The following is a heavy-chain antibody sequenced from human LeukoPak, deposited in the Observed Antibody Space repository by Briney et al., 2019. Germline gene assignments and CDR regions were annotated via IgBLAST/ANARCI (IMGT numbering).Heavy chain of an antibody. CDR3: ARVFSGNYYSGFDY. Sequence: PGGSLRLSCAASGFTFNSYWMSWVRQAPGKGLEWVASISSSSTYISYADSVEGRFTISRDNAKNSLYLQMNSLRAEDTALYYCARVFSGNYYSGFDYWGQGTLVTVSS. CDR2: ISSSSTYI. D-gene: IGHD3-10*01. J-gene: IGHJ4*02. CDR1: GFTFNSYW. V-gene: IGHV3-21*01.